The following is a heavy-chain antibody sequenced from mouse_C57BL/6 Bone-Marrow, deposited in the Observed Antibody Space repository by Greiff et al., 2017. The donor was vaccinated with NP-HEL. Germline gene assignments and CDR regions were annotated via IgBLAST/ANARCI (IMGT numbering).Heavy chain of an antibody. V-gene: IGHV14-4*01. CDR1: GFNIKDDY. Sequence: EVQLQQSGAELVRPGASVKLSCTASGFNIKDDYMHWVKQRPEQGLEWIGWIDPENGDTEYASQFQGKATITADPSSNTAYLQLSSLTSEDTAVYYCTSVTTVVADYWGQGTTLTVSS. J-gene: IGHJ2*01. CDR3: TSVTTVVADY. D-gene: IGHD1-1*01. CDR2: IDPENGDT.